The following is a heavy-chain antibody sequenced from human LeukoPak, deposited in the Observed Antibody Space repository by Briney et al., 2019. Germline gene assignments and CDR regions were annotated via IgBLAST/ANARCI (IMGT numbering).Heavy chain of an antibody. Sequence: PGRSLTLSCAASGFNFNDYAMTWVRQAPGEGLEWVSGITGGSGNRDYGDSVKGRFTISRDNSKSTLFLQMSGLRVEDTAVYYCARSGITMVGGASIGLLTFDIWGPGTMVTVSP. D-gene: IGHD3-10*01. CDR1: GFNFNDYA. J-gene: IGHJ3*02. CDR2: ITGGSGNR. CDR3: ARSGITMVGGASIGLLTFDI. V-gene: IGHV3-23*01.